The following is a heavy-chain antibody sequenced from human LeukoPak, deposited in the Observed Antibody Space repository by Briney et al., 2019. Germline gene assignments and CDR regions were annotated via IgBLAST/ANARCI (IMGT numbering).Heavy chain of an antibody. V-gene: IGHV6-1*01. CDR2: AYSRSKWYN. J-gene: IGHJ4*02. CDR1: GDSVSSNSAA. CDR3: ARQQEGSFDY. Sequence: SQTLSLTCGISGDSVSSNSAAWTWIRQSPSRGLEWLGRAYSRSKWYNDYAASVNSRITINPDTSKNQFSLQLNSVSPEDTAVYYCARQQEGSFDYWGQGTLVTVSS.